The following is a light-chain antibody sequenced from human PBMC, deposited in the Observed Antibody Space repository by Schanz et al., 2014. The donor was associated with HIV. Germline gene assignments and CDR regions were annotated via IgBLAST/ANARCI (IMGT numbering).Light chain of an antibody. J-gene: IGLJ2*01. Sequence: QSVLTQPPSVSAAPGQKITISCSGSSSNIGAGYDVHWYQQLPGTAPKLLIYDNDKRPSGIPDRFSGSKSGTSASLAITGLQAEDEANYYCQSFDKSVSAVVFGGGTKLTVL. CDR1: SSNIGAGYD. CDR3: QSFDKSVSAVV. CDR2: DND. V-gene: IGLV1-40*01.